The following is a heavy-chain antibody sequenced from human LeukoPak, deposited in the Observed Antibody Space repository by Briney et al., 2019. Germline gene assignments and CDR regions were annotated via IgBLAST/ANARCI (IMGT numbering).Heavy chain of an antibody. J-gene: IGHJ4*02. CDR1: GYTFTSYY. CDR2: INPNSGGT. V-gene: IGHV1-2*02. D-gene: IGHD3-10*01. Sequence: ASVKVSCKASGYTFTSYYIHWVRQAPGQGLEWMGWINPNSGGTNYAQKFQGRVTMTRDTSISTAYMELSRLTSDDTAVYFCARETYYSSGNVYNRIDYWGQGTLVTVSS. CDR3: ARETYYSSGNVYNRIDY.